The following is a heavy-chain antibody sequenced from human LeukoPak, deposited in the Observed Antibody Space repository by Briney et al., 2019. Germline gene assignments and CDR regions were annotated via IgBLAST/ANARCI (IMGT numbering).Heavy chain of an antibody. CDR3: ATGRRCRISTSCACYRDV. J-gene: IGHJ6*03. CDR1: GYTLTELS. V-gene: IGHV1-24*01. Sequence: SVTVSCKVSGYTLTELSIHWVRQAPGKGHEGMGGSDTEDGATIYAQKFQGRVTMTEDTSTDKAYMELSSLRSEDTALYDCATGRRCRISTSCACYRDVGGKGTTVSVS. D-gene: IGHD2-2*01. CDR2: SDTEDGAT.